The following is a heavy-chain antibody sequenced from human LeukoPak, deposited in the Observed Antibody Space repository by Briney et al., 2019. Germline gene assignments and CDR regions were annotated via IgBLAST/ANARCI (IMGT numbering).Heavy chain of an antibody. CDR1: GGSISSYY. CDR2: IYTSGGT. D-gene: IGHD3-10*01. V-gene: IGHV4-4*07. Sequence: SETLSLTCTVSGGSISSYYWSWIRQPAGEGLEWIGRIYTSGGTNYNPSLKSRVTMSVDTSKNQFSLKLSSVTAADTAVYYCARDRQHGSGSYSAFDIWGQGTMVTVSS. J-gene: IGHJ3*02. CDR3: ARDRQHGSGSYSAFDI.